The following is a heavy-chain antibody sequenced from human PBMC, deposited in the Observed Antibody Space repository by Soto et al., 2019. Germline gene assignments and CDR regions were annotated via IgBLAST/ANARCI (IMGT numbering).Heavy chain of an antibody. J-gene: IGHJ5*02. CDR1: GGSISSSSYY. CDR2: IYYSGST. Sequence: SETLSLTCTVSGGSISSSSYYWGWIRQPPGKGLEWIGSIYYSGSTYYNPSLKSRVTISVDTSKNQFSLKLSSVTAADTAVYYCARGAGAAADFGRNWFDPWGQGTLVTVSS. CDR3: ARGAGAAADFGRNWFDP. D-gene: IGHD6-13*01. V-gene: IGHV4-39*01.